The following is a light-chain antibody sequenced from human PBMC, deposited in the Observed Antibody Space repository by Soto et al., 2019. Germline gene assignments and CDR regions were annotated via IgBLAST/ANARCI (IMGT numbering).Light chain of an antibody. V-gene: IGLV1-40*01. CDR3: QSYGTSLSGLYV. CDR1: SSNIGAGQD. CDR2: DSN. J-gene: IGLJ1*01. Sequence: QSVLTQPPSVSGAPGQRVTISCTGTSSNIGAGQDVHWYRQLPGAAPKFLISDSNNRASGVPDRFSVCKSGASASLAITGLRAEDEGDYFCQSYGTSLSGLYVFGTGTKVTVL.